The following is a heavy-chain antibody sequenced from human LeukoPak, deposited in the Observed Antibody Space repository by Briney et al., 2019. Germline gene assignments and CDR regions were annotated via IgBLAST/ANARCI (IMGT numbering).Heavy chain of an antibody. CDR2: IWYDGSNK. V-gene: IGHV3-33*01. CDR3: ARDDRGLNWFDP. D-gene: IGHD3-22*01. Sequence: PGGSLRLSCAASGFTLRSYGMHWVRQAPGKGLEWVAVIWYDGSNKYYADSVKGRFTISRDNSKNTLYLQMNSLRAEDTAVYYCARDDRGLNWFDPWGQGTLVTVSS. CDR1: GFTLRSYG. J-gene: IGHJ5*02.